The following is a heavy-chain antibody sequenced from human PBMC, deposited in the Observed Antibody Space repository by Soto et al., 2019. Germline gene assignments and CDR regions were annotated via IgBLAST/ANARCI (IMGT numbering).Heavy chain of an antibody. J-gene: IGHJ6*04. CDR1: GYTFTSYG. Sequence: ASVKVSCKASGYTFTSYGISWVRQAPGQGLEWMGWISAYNGNTNYAQKLQGRVTMTTDTSTSTAYMELRSLRSDDTAVYYCARDPGMVYALSYYYYYGMAVWGKGTTVTVSS. CDR3: ARDPGMVYALSYYYYYGMAV. CDR2: ISAYNGNT. D-gene: IGHD2-8*01. V-gene: IGHV1-18*01.